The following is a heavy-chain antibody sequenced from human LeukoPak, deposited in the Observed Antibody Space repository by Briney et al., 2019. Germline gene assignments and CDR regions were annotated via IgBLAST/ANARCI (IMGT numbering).Heavy chain of an antibody. D-gene: IGHD1-26*01. CDR2: IYYSGST. Sequence: SETLSLTCTVSGGSISSYYWSWIRQPPGKGLEWIGYIYYSGSTNYNPSLKSRVTISVDTSKNQFSLKLSSVIAADTAVYYCARSRAFNSGAFDPWGQGSLVTVSS. CDR1: GGSISSYY. J-gene: IGHJ5*02. CDR3: ARSRAFNSGAFDP. V-gene: IGHV4-59*01.